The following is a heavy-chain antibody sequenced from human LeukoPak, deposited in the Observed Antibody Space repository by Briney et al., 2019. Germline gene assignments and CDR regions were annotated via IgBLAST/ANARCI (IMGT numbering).Heavy chain of an antibody. CDR2: IYYSGHT. CDR1: GDSISTNVYY. V-gene: IGHV4-39*07. J-gene: IGHJ5*02. CDR3: ARVGGTQLKFVFDH. Sequence: SETLSLTCAVSGDSISTNVYYWGWIRQPPGKGLEWIGSIYYSGHTYYNESLKSRVTLSVDRSKNQFSLRLNSVTAADTAMYYCARVGGTQLKFVFDHWGPGTLVSVSS. D-gene: IGHD1-1*01.